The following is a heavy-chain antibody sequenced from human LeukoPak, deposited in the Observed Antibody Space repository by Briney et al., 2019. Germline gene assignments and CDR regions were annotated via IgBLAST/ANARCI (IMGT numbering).Heavy chain of an antibody. CDR3: ARDANGVLGDY. CDR1: GYTLSSYG. D-gene: IGHD2-8*01. V-gene: IGHV1-18*01. J-gene: IGHJ4*02. Sequence: GASVKVSCKASGYTLSSYGISWVRQAPGQGLEWMGWISVYSGNTNYAQRLQGRVTMTTDTSTSTAYMELRSLRSDDTAVYYCARDANGVLGDYWGQGTLVTVSS. CDR2: ISVYSGNT.